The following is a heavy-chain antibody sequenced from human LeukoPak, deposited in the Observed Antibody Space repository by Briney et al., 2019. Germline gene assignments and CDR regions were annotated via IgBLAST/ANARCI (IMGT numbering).Heavy chain of an antibody. CDR2: INHSGST. CDR1: GGSFSGYY. Sequence: SETLSLTCAVYGGSFSGYYWSWIRQPPGKGLEWIGEINHSGSTNYNPSLKSRVTISVDTSKNQFSLKLSSVTAADTAVYYCARAGIVVVPAARGRDYYYYGMDVWGQGTLVTVSS. D-gene: IGHD2-2*01. J-gene: IGHJ6*02. CDR3: ARAGIVVVPAARGRDYYYYGMDV. V-gene: IGHV4-34*01.